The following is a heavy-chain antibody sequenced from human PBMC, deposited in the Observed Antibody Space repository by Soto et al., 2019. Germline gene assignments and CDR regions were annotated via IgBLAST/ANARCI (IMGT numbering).Heavy chain of an antibody. CDR2: IYHTGNT. CDR3: ARDMHAGFTHHFDP. J-gene: IGHJ5*02. D-gene: IGHD2-8*01. Sequence: SETLSLTCTVSDDSISSHYWSWIRQPPGKGLEWIGHIYHTGNTNYNPSLQSRVTISLDTSKNQLSLKLTSMTAADTAVYYCARDMHAGFTHHFDPWGQGTLVTVSS. CDR1: DDSISSHY. V-gene: IGHV4-59*11.